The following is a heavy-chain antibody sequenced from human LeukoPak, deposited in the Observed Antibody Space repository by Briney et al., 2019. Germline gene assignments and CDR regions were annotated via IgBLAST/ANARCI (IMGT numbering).Heavy chain of an antibody. Sequence: GGSLTLSCAASGFTFSSYGMHWLRQAPGKGLEWVAFIRYDGSNKYYADSVKGRFTISRDNSKNTLYLQMHSLRAENTAVYYCAKDQTAYCGGDCYSGFDYSGEGTLVTVSS. D-gene: IGHD2-21*01. CDR2: IRYDGSNK. CDR1: GFTFSSYG. V-gene: IGHV3-30*02. CDR3: AKDQTAYCGGDCYSGFDY. J-gene: IGHJ4*02.